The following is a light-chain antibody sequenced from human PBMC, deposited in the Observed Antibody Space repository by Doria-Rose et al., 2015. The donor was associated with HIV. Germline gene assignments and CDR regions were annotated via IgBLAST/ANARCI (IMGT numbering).Light chain of an antibody. Sequence: TQSPESLGMSLGERATLNCKSNQSLLYTSKNYLAWYQQKPGQPPKLLIYWASTRQSGVPARFSGSGSGTDFTLTISSVEAEDVAVYYCQQYYDTPSFGPGTTVDIK. V-gene: IGKV4-1*01. CDR1: QSLLYTSKNY. CDR2: WAS. CDR3: QQYYDTPS. J-gene: IGKJ3*01.